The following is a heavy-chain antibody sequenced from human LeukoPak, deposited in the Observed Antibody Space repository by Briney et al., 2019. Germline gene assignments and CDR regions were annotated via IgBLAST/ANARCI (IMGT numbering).Heavy chain of an antibody. D-gene: IGHD4-23*01. CDR2: ISSSTSYI. CDR3: ARRGGGNSIDAFDI. V-gene: IGHV3-21*06. J-gene: IGHJ3*02. CDR1: GFTFRSYT. Sequence: SGGSLRLSCAASGFTFRSYTMNWVRQAPGEGPEWISSISSSTSYIYHADSVKGRFTISRDNVKNSLYLQMNSLRAEDTAVYYCARRGGGNSIDAFDIWGQGTMVTVSS.